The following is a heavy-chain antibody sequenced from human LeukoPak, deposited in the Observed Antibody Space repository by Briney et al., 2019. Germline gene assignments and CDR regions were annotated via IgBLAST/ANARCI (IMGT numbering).Heavy chain of an antibody. CDR2: ISDSGGNT. J-gene: IGHJ4*02. CDR3: AKGELVQSPFDY. Sequence: GGTLRLSCAASGFTLRYFGMSWVRQAPGKGLEWVSSISDSGGNTYYADSVKGRFTISRDNSRNTASLQMNSLRAEDTALYYCAKGELVQSPFDYWGQGTLVTVSS. V-gene: IGHV3-23*01. CDR1: GFTLRYFG.